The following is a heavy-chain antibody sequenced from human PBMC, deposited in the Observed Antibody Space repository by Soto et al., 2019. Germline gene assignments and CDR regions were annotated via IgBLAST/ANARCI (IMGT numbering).Heavy chain of an antibody. D-gene: IGHD2-15*01. J-gene: IGHJ4*02. Sequence: SGGGVVQPGRSLRLSCAASGFIFSSYGMHWVRQAPGKGLEWVAVISYEGSHTYYADSVKGRFTITRNNSKNTLYLQMYSLRPEDTAVYYCAKEVHCGGGSCSWSEGFDYWGQGTLLTVSS. CDR1: GFIFSSYG. CDR3: AKEVHCGGGSCSWSEGFDY. CDR2: ISYEGSHT. V-gene: IGHV3-30*18.